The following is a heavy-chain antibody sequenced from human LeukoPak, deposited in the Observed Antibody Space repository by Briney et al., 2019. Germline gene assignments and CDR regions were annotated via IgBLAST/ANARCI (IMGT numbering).Heavy chain of an antibody. Sequence: KSSETLSLTCTVSGGSISNYYWNWIRQPPGKGLEWIGYIYYSGSTNYNPSLKSRVTMSVDMSKNQFSLRLNSVTAADTAVYYCARESYSSPTEFDYWGQGTLVTVSS. CDR3: ARESYSSPTEFDY. D-gene: IGHD6-13*01. CDR1: GGSISNYY. CDR2: IYYSGST. V-gene: IGHV4-59*01. J-gene: IGHJ4*02.